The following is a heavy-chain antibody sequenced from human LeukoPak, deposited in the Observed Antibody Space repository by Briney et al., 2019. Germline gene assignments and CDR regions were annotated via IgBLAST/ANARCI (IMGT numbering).Heavy chain of an antibody. CDR2: ISAYNGNT. CDR1: GYTLTELS. CDR3: ARDPKYSSSWYFDY. V-gene: IGHV1-18*01. Sequence: GASVKVSCKVSGYTLTELSMHWVRQAPGQGLEWMGWISAYNGNTNYAQKLQGRVTMTTDTSTSTAYMELRSLRSDDTAVYYCARDPKYSSSWYFDYWGQGTLVTVSS. D-gene: IGHD6-13*01. J-gene: IGHJ4*02.